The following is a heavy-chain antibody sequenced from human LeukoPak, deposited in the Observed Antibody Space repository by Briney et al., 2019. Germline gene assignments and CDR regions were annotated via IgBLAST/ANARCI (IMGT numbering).Heavy chain of an antibody. V-gene: IGHV3-33*01. D-gene: IGHD3-3*01. J-gene: IGHJ6*03. CDR3: ARSGGYDFWSGYYTMEENYYYYMDV. Sequence: GWSLRLSCAASGFTFSSYGMHWVRQAPGKGLEWVAVIWYDGSNKYYADSVKGRFTISRDNSKNTLYLQMNSLRAEDTAVYYCARSGGYDFWSGYYTMEENYYYYMDVWGKGTTVTVSS. CDR2: IWYDGSNK. CDR1: GFTFSSYG.